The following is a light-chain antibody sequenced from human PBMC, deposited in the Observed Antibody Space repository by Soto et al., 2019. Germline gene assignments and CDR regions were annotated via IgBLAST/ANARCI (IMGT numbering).Light chain of an antibody. J-gene: IGLJ3*02. CDR3: QSHDSSLNSWV. V-gene: IGLV1-40*01. CDR2: GNT. Sequence: QSVLTQPPSMSGAPGQRVTISCTGSSSNIGAGYDVHWYQLLPGTAPKLLIYGNTNRPSGVPDRFSGSKSGTSASLAITGLRAEDEADYYCQSHDSSLNSWVFGAGTKVTVL. CDR1: SSNIGAGYD.